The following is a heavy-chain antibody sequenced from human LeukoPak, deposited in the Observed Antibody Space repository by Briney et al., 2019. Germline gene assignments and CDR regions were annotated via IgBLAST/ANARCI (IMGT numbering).Heavy chain of an antibody. CDR3: ARDSGSYSGDY. CDR1: GFTVSSNY. CDR2: IYSGGST. J-gene: IGHJ4*02. V-gene: IGHV3-66*01. Sequence: GGSLRLSCAASGFTVSSNYMSWVRQAPGKGLEWVSVIYSGGSTYYADSVKGRFTISRDNSKNTLYLQMNSLRAEDTAVYYCARDSGSYSGDYWGQGTLVTVSS. D-gene: IGHD1-26*01.